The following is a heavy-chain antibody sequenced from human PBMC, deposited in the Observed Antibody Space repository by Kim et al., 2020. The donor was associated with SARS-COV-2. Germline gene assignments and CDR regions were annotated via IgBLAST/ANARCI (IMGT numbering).Heavy chain of an antibody. J-gene: IGHJ6*02. D-gene: IGHD3-3*01. CDR3: ARIVDYDFWSGSPSTFIMDV. Sequence: SETLSLTCTVSGGSISSYYWSWIRQPPGKGLEWIGYIYYSGSTNYNPSLKSRVTISVDTSKNQFSLKLSSVTAADTAVYYCARIVDYDFWSGSPSTFIMDVWGQGTTVTVSS. CDR1: GGSISSYY. V-gene: IGHV4-59*01. CDR2: IYYSGST.